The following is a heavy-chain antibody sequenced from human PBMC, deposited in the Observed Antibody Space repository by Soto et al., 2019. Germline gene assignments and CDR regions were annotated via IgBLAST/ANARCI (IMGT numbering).Heavy chain of an antibody. CDR3: ARGPSSSSDDAFDI. J-gene: IGHJ3*02. V-gene: IGHV1-8*01. CDR2: MNPNSGNT. D-gene: IGHD6-6*01. CDR1: GYTFTSYD. Sequence: ASVKVSCKASGYTFTSYDINWVRQATGQGLEWMGWMNPNSGNTGYAQKFQGRVTMTRNTSISTAYMELSSLRSEDTAVYYCARGPSSSSDDAFDIWGQGTMVTVSS.